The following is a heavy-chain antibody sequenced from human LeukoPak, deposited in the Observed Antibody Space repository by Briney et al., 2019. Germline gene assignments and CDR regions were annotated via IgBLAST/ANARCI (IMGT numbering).Heavy chain of an antibody. D-gene: IGHD1-14*01. CDR2: IYPGDSDT. J-gene: IGHJ4*02. CDR1: GYSFTTYW. V-gene: IGHV5-51*01. Sequence: GESLKISCKGSGYSFTTYWIGWVRQMPGKGLEWMGIIYPGDSDTRYNPSFQGQVTISADKSITTAYQQWSSLKASDTAIYYCARHYNGDYWGQGTLVTVSS. CDR3: ARHYNGDY.